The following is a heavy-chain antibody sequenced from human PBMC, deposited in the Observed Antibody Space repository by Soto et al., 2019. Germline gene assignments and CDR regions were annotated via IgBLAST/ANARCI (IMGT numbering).Heavy chain of an antibody. CDR3: AKALGGDQRPTNGFDI. CDR2: ISTSGDST. CDR1: GFTLRSYV. Sequence: EVQLLESGGGLVQPGGSLRLSCAASGFTLRSYVMSWVRQAPGKGLEWVSSISTSGDSTYYADSVKGRFTISRDNSKNTLYLQVNSLRAEDTAVYYYAKALGGDQRPTNGFDIWGQGTKVIVSS. V-gene: IGHV3-23*01. D-gene: IGHD2-21*02. J-gene: IGHJ3*02.